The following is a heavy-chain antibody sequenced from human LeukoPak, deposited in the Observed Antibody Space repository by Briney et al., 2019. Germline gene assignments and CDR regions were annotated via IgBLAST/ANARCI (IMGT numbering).Heavy chain of an antibody. Sequence: SETLSLTCTSAWGSMSVEFLSWIGQPPGKGLDWIGYIYYSGSTNYNPSLKSRVTITIDTSKNQFSLNIISMTAADTTVYYCTKSITSRWYGDFQPWGKGTLVTASS. D-gene: IGHD6-13*01. CDR3: TKSITSRWYGDFQP. CDR2: IYYSGST. V-gene: IGHV4-59*01. CDR1: WGSMSVEF. J-gene: IGHJ1*01.